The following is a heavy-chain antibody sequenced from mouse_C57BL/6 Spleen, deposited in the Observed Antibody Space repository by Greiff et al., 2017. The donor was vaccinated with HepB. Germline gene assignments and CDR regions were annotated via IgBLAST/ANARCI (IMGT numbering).Heavy chain of an antibody. D-gene: IGHD1-2*01. V-gene: IGHV5-9*01. CDR2: ISGGGGNT. J-gene: IGHJ1*03. CDR3: ARLPLLRPYFDV. CDR1: GFTFSSYT. Sequence: DVMLVESGGGLVKPGGSLKLSCAASGFTFSSYTMSWVRQTPEKRLEWVATISGGGGNTYYPDSVKGRFTISRDNAKNTLYLQMSSLRSEDTALYYCARLPLLRPYFDVWGTGTTVTVSS.